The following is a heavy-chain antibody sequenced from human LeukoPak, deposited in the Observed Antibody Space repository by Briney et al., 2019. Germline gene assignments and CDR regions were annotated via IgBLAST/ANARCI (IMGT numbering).Heavy chain of an antibody. J-gene: IGHJ4*02. CDR3: ARVVLFPYFDY. CDR2: IYHSGST. D-gene: IGHD2/OR15-2a*01. CDR1: GYSISSGYY. V-gene: IGHV4-38-2*01. Sequence: SETLSLTCAVSGYSISSGYYWGWIRQPPGKGLEWIGSIYHSGSTYYNPSLKSRVTISVDTSKNQFSLKLSSVTAADTAVYYCARVVLFPYFDYWGQGTLATVSS.